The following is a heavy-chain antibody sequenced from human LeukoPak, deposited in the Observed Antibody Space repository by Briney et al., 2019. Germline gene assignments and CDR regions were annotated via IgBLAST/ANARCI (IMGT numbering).Heavy chain of an antibody. CDR2: ITSGGGSS. Sequence: PGGSLRLSCVASGLTFNRYAMTWVRQPPGKGLEWVSAITSGGGSSFYADSVKGRFTISRDNLKNTVYLQMTGLRADDSGIYYCAKGGATAWGQGVLVTVSS. V-gene: IGHV3-23*01. CDR3: AKGGATA. CDR1: GLTFNRYA. J-gene: IGHJ4*02. D-gene: IGHD1-1*01.